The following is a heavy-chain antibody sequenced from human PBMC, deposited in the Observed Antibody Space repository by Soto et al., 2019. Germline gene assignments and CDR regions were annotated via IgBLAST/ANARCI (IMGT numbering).Heavy chain of an antibody. CDR2: MNPNSGNT. Sequence: ASVKVSCKASGYTFTSYDINWVRQATGQGLEWMGWMNPNSGNTGYAQKFQGRVTMTRNTSISTAYMELSSLRSEDTAVYYCARQAVPAAMTNYYYYYGMEVWGQGTTVTVSS. CDR3: ARQAVPAAMTNYYYYYGMEV. D-gene: IGHD2-2*01. CDR1: GYTFTSYD. J-gene: IGHJ6*02. V-gene: IGHV1-8*01.